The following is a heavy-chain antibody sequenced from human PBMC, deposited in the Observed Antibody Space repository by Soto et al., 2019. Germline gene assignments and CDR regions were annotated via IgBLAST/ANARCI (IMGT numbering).Heavy chain of an antibody. CDR1: GFTLSSYA. CDR3: AKYTSGWDFDF. CDR2: ITGTGSGT. Sequence: GGSLRLSCAASGFTLSSYAMSRVRQTPVKGLEWVSSITGTGSGTYYSDSVEGRFTTSRDNSKNTLFLHMNSLRAEDTAVYYCAKYTSGWDFDFWGRGTLVTVSS. J-gene: IGHJ4*02. D-gene: IGHD6-19*01. V-gene: IGHV3-23*01.